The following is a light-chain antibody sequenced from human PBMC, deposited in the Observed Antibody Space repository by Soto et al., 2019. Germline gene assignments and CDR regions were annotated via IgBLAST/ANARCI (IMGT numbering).Light chain of an antibody. V-gene: IGKV3-15*01. CDR1: QSVGSN. Sequence: EIVMTQSPATLSVSPGERATLSCRASQSVGSNLAWYQPNPGQAPRLLIYGASTSATGIPARLGGSGSGTEFPLTFSSMQSEDYAVYCCQQYNNWPQTFSQGTKVEIK. CDR3: QQYNNWPQT. J-gene: IGKJ1*01. CDR2: GAS.